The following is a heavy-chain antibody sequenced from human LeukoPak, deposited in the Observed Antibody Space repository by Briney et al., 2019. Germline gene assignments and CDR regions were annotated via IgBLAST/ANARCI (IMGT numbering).Heavy chain of an antibody. CDR2: IYYSGST. D-gene: IGHD3-9*01. J-gene: IGHJ5*02. Sequence: SETLSLICTVSGGSISSYYWSWIRQPAGKGLEWIGYIYYSGSTNYNPSLKSRVTISVDTSKNQFSLKLSSVTAADTAVYYCARGGYYDILTGYYNWFDPWGQGTLVTVSS. V-gene: IGHV4-59*01. CDR3: ARGGYYDILTGYYNWFDP. CDR1: GGSISSYY.